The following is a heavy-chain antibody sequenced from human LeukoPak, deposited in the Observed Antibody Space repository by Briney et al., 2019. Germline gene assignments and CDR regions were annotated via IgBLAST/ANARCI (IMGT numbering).Heavy chain of an antibody. Sequence: GESLKISCKISGYKLTNKWIGWVRQVPGKGLEWMWILYPGYSDTRYSPHFQGQVTISADRSIATAYLQWSSLKASDTAMYYCARLYLPYTSAWYGSAFDIWGQGTMVTVSS. CDR3: ARLYLPYTSAWYGSAFDI. CDR2: LYPGYSDT. V-gene: IGHV5-51*01. CDR1: GYKLTNKW. D-gene: IGHD6-13*01. J-gene: IGHJ3*02.